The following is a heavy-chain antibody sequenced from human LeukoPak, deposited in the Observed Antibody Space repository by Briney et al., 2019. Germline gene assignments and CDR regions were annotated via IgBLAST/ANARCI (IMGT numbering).Heavy chain of an antibody. V-gene: IGHV1-2*02. CDR1: GYTFTDFY. CDR3: ARDGGGDYDFDY. J-gene: IGHJ4*02. D-gene: IGHD4-17*01. CDR2: IDPNSGDT. Sequence: GASVKVSCKASGYTFTDFYIHWVRQAPGQGLEWMGWIDPNSGDTKYVEKFQGRVTMTRDTSISTAYMDLSSLRSDDTAMYYCARDGGGDYDFDYWGQGTLVTVSS.